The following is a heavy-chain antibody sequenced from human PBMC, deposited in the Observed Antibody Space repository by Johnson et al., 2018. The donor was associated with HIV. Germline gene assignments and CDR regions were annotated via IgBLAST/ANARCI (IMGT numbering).Heavy chain of an antibody. V-gene: IGHV3-30*04. CDR1: GFTFTSYA. CDR2: ISYDGSIK. J-gene: IGHJ3*02. CDR3: ARGRALRALDAFDI. Sequence: QVQLVESGGGLVQPGGSLRLSCAASGFTFTSYAMSWVRQAPGKGLEWVAVISYDGSIKYYADSVKGRFTISRDNSKNTLYLQMNSLRAEDTAVYYCARGRALRALDAFDIWGQGTMVTVSS. D-gene: IGHD4-17*01.